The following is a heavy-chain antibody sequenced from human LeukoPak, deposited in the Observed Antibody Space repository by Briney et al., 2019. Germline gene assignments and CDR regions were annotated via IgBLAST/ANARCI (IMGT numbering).Heavy chain of an antibody. CDR3: ARIEGNYYYYMDV. Sequence: GESLKISCKGSGYTFISYSIGWVRQMPGKGLGGMVIIYPRDSDTRYSPSFQGQVTISVDKSITAAYLQWSSLKAWDTAMYYCARIEGNYYYYMDVWGKGTTVTVSS. D-gene: IGHD6-13*01. V-gene: IGHV5-51*01. J-gene: IGHJ6*03. CDR1: GYTFISYS. CDR2: IYPRDSDT.